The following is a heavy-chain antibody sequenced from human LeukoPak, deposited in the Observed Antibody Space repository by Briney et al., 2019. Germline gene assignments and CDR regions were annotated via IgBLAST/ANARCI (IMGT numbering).Heavy chain of an antibody. CDR3: ATSRYCSNGVCPFDY. CDR1: GYTFTSYD. Sequence: ASVNVSCTTFGYTFTSYDMNWVRQAAGQGLEWMGWTSPNTGYIYYARKFQGRMTMATNTATRTVYMELSSLRSEDTAVYYCATSRYCSNGVCPFDYWGQGTLVTVSS. D-gene: IGHD2-8*01. CDR2: TSPNTGYI. J-gene: IGHJ4*02. V-gene: IGHV1-8*01.